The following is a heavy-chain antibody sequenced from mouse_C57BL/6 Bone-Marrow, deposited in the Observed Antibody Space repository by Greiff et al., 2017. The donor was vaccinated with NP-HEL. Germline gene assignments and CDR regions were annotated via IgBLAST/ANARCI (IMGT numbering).Heavy chain of an antibody. CDR3: ARSIYYENADEPFYAMDY. CDR1: GFTFTDYY. J-gene: IGHJ4*01. D-gene: IGHD2-4*01. Sequence: EVMLVESGGGLVQPGGSLSLSCAASGFTFTDYYMSWVRQPPGKALEWLVFIRNKANGYTTEYSASVKGRFTISRDNSQSILYLQMNALRAEDSATYYCARSIYYENADEPFYAMDYRGEKTPVTASS. V-gene: IGHV7-3*01. CDR2: IRNKANGYTT.